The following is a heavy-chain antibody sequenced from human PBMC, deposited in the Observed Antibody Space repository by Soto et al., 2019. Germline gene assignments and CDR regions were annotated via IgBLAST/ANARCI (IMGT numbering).Heavy chain of an antibody. CDR1: GFTFSSYG. J-gene: IGHJ4*02. D-gene: IGHD6-6*01. V-gene: IGHV3-30*03. CDR3: ATSPMSPVSTSFDY. Sequence: GGYLRLSCAASGFTFSSYGMHWVRQAPGKGLEWVAVISYDGSNKYYADSVKGRFTISRDNSKNTLYLQMNSLRAEDTAVYYCATSPMSPVSTSFDYWGQGTLVTVSS. CDR2: ISYDGSNK.